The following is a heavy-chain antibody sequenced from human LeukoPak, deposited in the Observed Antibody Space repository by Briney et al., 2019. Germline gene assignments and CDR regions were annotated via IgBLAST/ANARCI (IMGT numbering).Heavy chain of an antibody. V-gene: IGHV3-21*01. CDR2: ISSSGSYI. D-gene: IGHD3-10*01. Sequence: GGSLRLSCAASAFTFSSYSMNWVRQAPGKGLEWVSSISSSGSYIYYADSVKGRFTISRDNAKNSLYLQMNSLRAEDTAVYYCAKEVGLLCLDYWGQGTLVTVSS. J-gene: IGHJ4*02. CDR1: AFTFSSYS. CDR3: AKEVGLLCLDY.